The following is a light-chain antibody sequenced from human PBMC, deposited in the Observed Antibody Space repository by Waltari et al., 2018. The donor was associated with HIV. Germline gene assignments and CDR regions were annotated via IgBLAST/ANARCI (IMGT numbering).Light chain of an antibody. J-gene: IGLJ3*02. CDR3: QSYDSGLSVV. CDR2: GDT. V-gene: IGLV1-40*01. CDR1: SSNIGAGFD. Sequence: QSVLTQPPSVSGAPGQRVTISCTGNSSNIGAGFDVHWYQQVPETAPKLLIYGDTNRPSGVPDRFSGSKSGTSASRAITGLQAEDEADYYCQSYDSGLSVVVGGGTKLTVL.